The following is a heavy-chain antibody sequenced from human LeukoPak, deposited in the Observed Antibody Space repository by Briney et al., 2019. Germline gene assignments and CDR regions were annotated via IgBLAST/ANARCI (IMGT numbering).Heavy chain of an antibody. CDR3: ARYKRSDTRITMVRGVTHNWFDH. Sequence: SETLSLTCAVYGGSFSGYYWSWIRQPPGKGLEWIGEINHSGSTNYNPSLKSRVTISVDTSKNQFSLKLSSVTAADTAVYYCARYKRSDTRITMVRGVTHNWFDHWGQGTLVTVSS. CDR1: GGSFSGYY. J-gene: IGHJ5*02. CDR2: INHSGST. D-gene: IGHD3-10*01. V-gene: IGHV4-34*01.